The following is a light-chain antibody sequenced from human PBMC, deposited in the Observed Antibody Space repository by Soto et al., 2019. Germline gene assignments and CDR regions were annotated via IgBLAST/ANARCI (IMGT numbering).Light chain of an antibody. V-gene: IGKV3-20*01. CDR3: RIYGDPPKT. J-gene: IGKJ1*01. Sequence: EIVLTQSPGTLSLSPGERGTLSCRASQNVSSNFLAWYQQKPGQAPRLLIFDASTRATGIPDRFTGRGSGTECMQTISCLEPEAFEVSYCRIYGDPPKTLDQGT. CDR1: QNVSSNF. CDR2: DAS.